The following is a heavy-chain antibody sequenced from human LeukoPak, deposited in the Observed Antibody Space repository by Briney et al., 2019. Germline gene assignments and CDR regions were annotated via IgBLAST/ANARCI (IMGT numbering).Heavy chain of an antibody. CDR2: ISGSGGNT. J-gene: IGHJ4*02. CDR1: GFTFSSYA. CDR3: AKGYSDYDFGVY. V-gene: IGHV3-23*01. D-gene: IGHD5-12*01. Sequence: GGSLRLSCAASGFTFSSYAMSGVRQAPGKGLEWVSAISGSGGNTYYADSVKGRFTISRDNSNNTLYLQMNSLRAEDTAVYYCAKGYSDYDFGVYWGQGTLVTVSS.